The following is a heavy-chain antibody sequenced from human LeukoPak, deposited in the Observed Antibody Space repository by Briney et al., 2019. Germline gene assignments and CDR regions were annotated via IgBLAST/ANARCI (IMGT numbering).Heavy chain of an antibody. CDR1: GYTFTSYG. CDR2: ISAYNGNT. CDR3: ARNYLPEDLIEMATIYAAFDI. Sequence: ASVKVSCKASGYTFTSYGISWVRQAPGQGLEWMGWISAYNGNTDYAQKLQGRVTMTTETSTTTASIELTSLRSAATAVYYRARNYLPEDLIEMATIYAAFDIWGQGKMVTVSS. D-gene: IGHD5-24*01. V-gene: IGHV1-18*01. J-gene: IGHJ3*02.